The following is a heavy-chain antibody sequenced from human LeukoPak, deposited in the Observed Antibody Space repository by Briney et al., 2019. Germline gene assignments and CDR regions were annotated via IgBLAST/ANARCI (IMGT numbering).Heavy chain of an antibody. J-gene: IGHJ4*02. CDR3: ARSPARGYDILANYNDY. Sequence: ASVKVSCKASGYTFTSYYMHWVRQAPGQGLEWMGIINPSGGSTSYAQKFQGRVTMTRDTSTSTVYMELRSLRSDDTAVYYCARSPARGYDILANYNDYWGQGTLVTVSS. D-gene: IGHD3-9*01. CDR1: GYTFTSYY. CDR2: INPSGGST. V-gene: IGHV1-46*01.